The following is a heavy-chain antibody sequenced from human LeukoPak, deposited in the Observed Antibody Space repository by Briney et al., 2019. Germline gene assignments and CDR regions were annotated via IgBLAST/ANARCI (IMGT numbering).Heavy chain of an antibody. CDR2: INPNSGGT. D-gene: IGHD4-17*01. Sequence: ASVKVSCKASGYTFTGYYMHWVRQAPGQGLEWMGWINPNSGGTNYAQKFQGRVTITRNTSISTAYMELSSLRSEDTAVYYCARGRRYGDYYYYYMDVWGKGTTVTVSS. V-gene: IGHV1-2*02. CDR3: ARGRRYGDYYYYYMDV. J-gene: IGHJ6*03. CDR1: GYTFTGYY.